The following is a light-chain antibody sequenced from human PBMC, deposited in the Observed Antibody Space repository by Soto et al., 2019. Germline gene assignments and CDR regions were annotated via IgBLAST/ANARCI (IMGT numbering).Light chain of an antibody. Sequence: DILMTQSPDSLAVSLVERATINCKSSQSVLYSSNNKNYLAWYQQKPGQPPKLLIYWASTRESGVPDRFSGSGSGTDFTLTISSLQAEDVAVYYCQQYYSTPLTLGGGTKVDIK. CDR2: WAS. CDR3: QQYYSTPLT. V-gene: IGKV4-1*01. J-gene: IGKJ4*01. CDR1: QSVLYSSNNKNY.